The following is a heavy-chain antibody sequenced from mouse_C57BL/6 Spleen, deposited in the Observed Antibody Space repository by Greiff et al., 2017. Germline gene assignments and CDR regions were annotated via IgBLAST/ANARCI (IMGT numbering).Heavy chain of an antibody. V-gene: IGHV1-18*01. J-gene: IGHJ3*01. D-gene: IGHD1-1*01. CDR2: INPNNGGT. CDR3: ASFPHYYGSSYCAY. Sequence: EVQLQQSGPELVKPGASVKIPCKASGYTFTDYNMDWVKQSHGKSLEWIGDINPNNGGTIYNQKFKGKATLTVDKSSSTAYMELRSLTSEDTAVYYCASFPHYYGSSYCAYWGQGTLVTVSA. CDR1: GYTFTDYN.